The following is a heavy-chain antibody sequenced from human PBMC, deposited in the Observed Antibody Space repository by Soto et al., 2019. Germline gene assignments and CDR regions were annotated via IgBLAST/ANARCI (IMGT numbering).Heavy chain of an antibody. D-gene: IGHD5-12*01. Sequence: PGESLKISCKGSGYSFTSYWIGWVRQMPGKGLEWMGIIYPGDSDTRYSPSFQGQVTISADKSISTAYLQWSSLKASDTAMYYCPSHQDGYGVTNYGMDVWGQGTTVTVSS. CDR3: PSHQDGYGVTNYGMDV. J-gene: IGHJ6*02. CDR2: IYPGDSDT. V-gene: IGHV5-51*01. CDR1: GYSFTSYW.